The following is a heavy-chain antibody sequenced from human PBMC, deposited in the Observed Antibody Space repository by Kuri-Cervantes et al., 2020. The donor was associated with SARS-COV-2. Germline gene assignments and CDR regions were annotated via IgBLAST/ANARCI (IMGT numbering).Heavy chain of an antibody. J-gene: IGHJ6*03. Sequence: SETLSLTCTVTGGSISSSSYYRGRIRQPPGKGLEWIGSIYYSGSTYYNPSLKSRVTISVDTSKNQFSLKLSSVTAADTAVYYCARYGVYYYYYYMDVWGKGTTVTVSS. CDR2: IYYSGST. CDR3: ARYGVYYYYYYMDV. D-gene: IGHD3-3*01. CDR1: GGSISSSSYY. V-gene: IGHV4-39*01.